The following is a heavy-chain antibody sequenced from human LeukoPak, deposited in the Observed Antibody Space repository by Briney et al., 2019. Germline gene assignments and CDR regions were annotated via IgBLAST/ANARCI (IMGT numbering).Heavy chain of an antibody. V-gene: IGHV1-46*01. J-gene: IGHJ4*02. CDR3: ARAIVGATTNFDY. D-gene: IGHD1-26*01. CDR2: INPSGGST. Sequence: GASVKVSCKASGYTFTNYYVHWVRQAPGQGLEWMGLINPSGGSTSYAQKFQGRVTMTRDTSTSTVYMDLSSLRSEDTAVYYCARAIVGATTNFDYWGQGTLVTVSS. CDR1: GYTFTNYY.